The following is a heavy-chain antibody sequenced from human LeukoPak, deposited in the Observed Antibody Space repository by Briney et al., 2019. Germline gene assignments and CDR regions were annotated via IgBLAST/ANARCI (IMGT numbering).Heavy chain of an antibody. D-gene: IGHD2-21*01. CDR1: GGSISSYY. Sequence: PSETLSLTCTVSGGSISSYYWSWIRQPAGKGLEWIGRIYTSGSTNYNPSLKSRVTMSVDTSKNQFSLKLSSVTAADTAVYYCARVFRLWGMEGDPWTFDVWGPGTMVIVSS. CDR2: IYTSGST. J-gene: IGHJ3*01. V-gene: IGHV4-4*07. CDR3: ARVFRLWGMEGDPWTFDV.